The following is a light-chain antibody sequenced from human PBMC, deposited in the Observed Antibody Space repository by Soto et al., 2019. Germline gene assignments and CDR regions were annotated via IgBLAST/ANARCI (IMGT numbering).Light chain of an antibody. Sequence: SYELTQSPSVSVAPEKTATITCGGNNIGNKRVHWYRQKPGQAPVLLISYDSDRPSGIPERFSGSNSGNTATLTISRVEAXXXXXXYCQVWDIMTDNYVFGSGTKLTVL. CDR1: NIGNKR. CDR3: QVWDIMTDNYV. CDR2: YDS. J-gene: IGLJ1*01. V-gene: IGLV3-21*04.